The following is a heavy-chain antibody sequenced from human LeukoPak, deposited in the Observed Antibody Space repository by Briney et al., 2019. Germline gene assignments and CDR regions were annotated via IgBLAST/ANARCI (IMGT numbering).Heavy chain of an antibody. J-gene: IGHJ4*02. CDR1: GFTFSSYA. CDR2: ISYDGSNK. D-gene: IGHD3-10*01. Sequence: GGSLRLSCAASGFTFSSYAMHWVRQAPGKGLEWVAVISYDGSNKYYADSVKGRFTISRDNSKNTLYLQMNSLRAEDTAVYYCARDLSWFGELLIDYWGQGTLVTVSS. CDR3: ARDLSWFGELLIDY. V-gene: IGHV3-30-3*01.